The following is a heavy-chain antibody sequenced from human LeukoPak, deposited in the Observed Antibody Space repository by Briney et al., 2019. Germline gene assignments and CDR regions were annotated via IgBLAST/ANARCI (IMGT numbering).Heavy chain of an antibody. J-gene: IGHJ4*02. D-gene: IGHD5-18*01. CDR1: GFTFGSYW. CDR2: IKQDGSEK. V-gene: IGHV3-7*01. CDR3: ARGLNTAMVTFYFDY. Sequence: PGGSLRLSCAASGFTFGSYWMSWVRQAPGKGLEWVANIKQDGSEKYYVDSVKGRFTISRDNAKNSLYLQMNSLRAEDTAVYYCARGLNTAMVTFYFDYWGQGTLVTVSS.